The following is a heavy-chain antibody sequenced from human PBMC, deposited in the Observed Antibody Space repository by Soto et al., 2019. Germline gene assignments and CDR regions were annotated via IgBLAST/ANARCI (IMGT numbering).Heavy chain of an antibody. J-gene: IGHJ4*02. CDR2: IGTTSGNI. V-gene: IGHV3-30*02. D-gene: IGHD3-10*01. Sequence: GGSLRLSCAASGFPFNNFAMHWVRQAPGKGLEWVSYIGTTSGNIYYADSVKGRFTISRDNSKNTLYLQMNSLRAEDTAVYYCAKDGAMVRGVTNYNYFDYWGQGTLVTVSS. CDR3: AKDGAMVRGVTNYNYFDY. CDR1: GFPFNNFA.